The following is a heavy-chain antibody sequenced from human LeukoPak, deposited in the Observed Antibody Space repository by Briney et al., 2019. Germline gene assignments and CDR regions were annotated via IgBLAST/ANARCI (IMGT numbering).Heavy chain of an antibody. D-gene: IGHD3-22*01. J-gene: IGHJ3*02. CDR2: IYHSGNT. V-gene: IGHV4-38-2*01. Sequence: SETLSLTCAVSGYSISSGYYWGWIRQPPGKGLEWIGSIYHSGNTYYNPSLKSRVTISVDTSKNQFSLKLSSVTAADTAVYYCARHGYYDSSGEAFDIWGQGTMVTVSS. CDR1: GYSISSGYY. CDR3: ARHGYYDSSGEAFDI.